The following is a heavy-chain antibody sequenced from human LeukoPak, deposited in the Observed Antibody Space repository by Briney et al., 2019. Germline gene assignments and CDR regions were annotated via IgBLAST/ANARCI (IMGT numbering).Heavy chain of an antibody. J-gene: IGHJ5*02. Sequence: TGGSLRLSCAASGFTFSSYAMSWVRQAPGKGLEWVSAISGSGGSTYYADSVEGRFTISRDNSKNTVSLQMNSLRAEDTAVYYCAKAFSGSRYWFDPWGQGTLVTVSS. V-gene: IGHV3-23*01. CDR2: ISGSGGST. D-gene: IGHD6-13*01. CDR3: AKAFSGSRYWFDP. CDR1: GFTFSSYA.